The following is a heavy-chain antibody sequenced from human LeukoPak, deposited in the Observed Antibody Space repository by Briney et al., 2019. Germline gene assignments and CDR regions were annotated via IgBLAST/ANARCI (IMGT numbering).Heavy chain of an antibody. Sequence: SETLSLTCTVSGGSISSSSYYWGWIRQPPGKGLEWIGSIYYSGSTYYNPSLKSRVTISVDTSKNQFSLKLSSVTAADTSVYYCAREKNGNEPFDYWGQGTLVTVSS. V-gene: IGHV4-39*07. J-gene: IGHJ4*02. CDR3: AREKNGNEPFDY. CDR2: IYYSGST. CDR1: GGSISSSSYY. D-gene: IGHD4-23*01.